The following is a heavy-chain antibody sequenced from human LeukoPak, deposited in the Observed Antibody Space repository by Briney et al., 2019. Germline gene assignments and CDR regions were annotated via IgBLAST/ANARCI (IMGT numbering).Heavy chain of an antibody. CDR2: ISAYNGNT. Sequence: GASVRVSCEASGYTFTTYGVTWGRQAPGQGLEWMGWISAYNGNTNYAQKLQGRVTMTTDTSTSTAYMELRSLRSDDTAVYYCARDQMVRGAVMDVWGQGTTVTVSS. J-gene: IGHJ6*02. D-gene: IGHD3-10*01. CDR1: GYTFTTYG. V-gene: IGHV1-18*01. CDR3: ARDQMVRGAVMDV.